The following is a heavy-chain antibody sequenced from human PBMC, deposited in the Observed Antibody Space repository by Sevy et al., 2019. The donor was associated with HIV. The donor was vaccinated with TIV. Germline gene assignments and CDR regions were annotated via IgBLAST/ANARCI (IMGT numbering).Heavy chain of an antibody. D-gene: IGHD3-10*01. Sequence: GGSLRPSCAASGFTFSSYSMNWVRQAPGKGLEWVSYISSSSSTIYYADSVKGRFTISRDNAKNSLYLQMNSLRDEDTAVYYCARDRGKSGHYGSGSYSPVDYWGQGTLVTVSS. CDR3: ARDRGKSGHYGSGSYSPVDY. J-gene: IGHJ4*02. CDR1: GFTFSSYS. CDR2: ISSSSSTI. V-gene: IGHV3-48*02.